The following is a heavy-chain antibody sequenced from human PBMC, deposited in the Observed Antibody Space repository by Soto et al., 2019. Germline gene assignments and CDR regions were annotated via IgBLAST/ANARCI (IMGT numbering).Heavy chain of an antibody. CDR1: GCTFSSYT. D-gene: IGHD3-10*01. CDR2: IIPILGIA. CDR3: ARAHMVRGVIPFDY. Sequence: QVQLVQSGAEVKKPGSSVKVSCKASGCTFSSYTISWVRQAPGQGLEWMGRIIPILGIANYAQKFQGRVTITADKSTSTAYMELSSLRSEDTAVYYCARAHMVRGVIPFDYWGQGTLVTVSS. V-gene: IGHV1-69*02. J-gene: IGHJ4*02.